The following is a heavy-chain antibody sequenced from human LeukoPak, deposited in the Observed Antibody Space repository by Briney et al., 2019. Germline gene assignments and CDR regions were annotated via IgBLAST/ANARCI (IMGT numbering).Heavy chain of an antibody. CDR1: GGSFSGYY. CDR3: ARGVKGAREYSNSDYFDY. J-gene: IGHJ4*02. CDR2: INHSGST. D-gene: IGHD6-6*01. Sequence: SETLSLTCAVYGGSFSGYYWSWIRQPPGKGLEGIGEINHSGSTNYNPSLKSRVNISVDTSKNQFSLKLSSVTAADTAVYYCARGVKGAREYSNSDYFDYWGQGTLVTVSS. V-gene: IGHV4-34*01.